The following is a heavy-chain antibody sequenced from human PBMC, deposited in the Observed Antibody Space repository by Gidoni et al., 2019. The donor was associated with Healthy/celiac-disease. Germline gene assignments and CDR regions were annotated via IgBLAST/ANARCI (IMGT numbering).Heavy chain of an antibody. J-gene: IGHJ4*02. CDR2: IRSKANSYAT. CDR3: TRPKAYSGSYNQDFDY. Sequence: VQLVASCGGLVQPGGSLKLSCAAFGFTFSGSAMHWVRQASGKGLEWVGRIRSKANSYATAYAASVKGRFTISRDDSKNTAYLQMNSLKTEDTAVYYCTRPKAYSGSYNQDFDYWGQGTLVTVSS. CDR1: GFTFSGSA. V-gene: IGHV3-73*01. D-gene: IGHD1-26*01.